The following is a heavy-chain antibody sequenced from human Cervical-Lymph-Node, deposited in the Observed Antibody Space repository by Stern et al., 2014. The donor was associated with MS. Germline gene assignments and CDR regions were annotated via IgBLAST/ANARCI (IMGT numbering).Heavy chain of an antibody. CDR3: AGARGWLPLH. J-gene: IGHJ4*02. CDR2: IYHSGST. D-gene: IGHD3-22*01. Sequence: QLQLQESGPGLVKPSETLSLTCTVSGYSISSGYYWGWIRQPPGKGLEWIGSIYHSGSTYYNPSLKSRVTISVDKPKNQFSLQLSSVTAADTAVYYCAGARGWLPLHWGQGTLVTVSS. V-gene: IGHV4-38-2*02. CDR1: GYSISSGYY.